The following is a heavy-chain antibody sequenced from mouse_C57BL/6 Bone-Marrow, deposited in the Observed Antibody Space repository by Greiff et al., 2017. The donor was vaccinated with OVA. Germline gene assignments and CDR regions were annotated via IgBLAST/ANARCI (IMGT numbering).Heavy chain of an antibody. CDR3: AWGYGSIPMDY. CDR1: GFTFSSYG. D-gene: IGHD1-1*01. Sequence: EVQLVESGGDLVKPGGSLKLSCAASGFTFSSYGMSWVRQTPDKRLEWVATISSGGSYTYYPDSVKGRCTITRANAKNTLYLHMSSLKSEDTAMYYCAWGYGSIPMDYWGQGTSVTVSS. CDR2: ISSGGSYT. V-gene: IGHV5-6*01. J-gene: IGHJ4*01.